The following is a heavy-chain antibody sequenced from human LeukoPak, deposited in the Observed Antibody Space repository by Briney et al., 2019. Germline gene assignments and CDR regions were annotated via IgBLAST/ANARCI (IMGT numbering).Heavy chain of an antibody. D-gene: IGHD3-22*01. CDR2: IYYSGTT. V-gene: IGHV4-59*01. CDR1: GGSISSYY. Sequence: PSETLSLTCTVSGGSISSYYWSWIRQPPGKGLEWIGYIYYSGTTNYNPSLKSRVTISLDTSKSQFSLKLSSVTAADTAVYYCARYSSGYLNYYYYYGMDVWGQGTTVTVSS. J-gene: IGHJ6*02. CDR3: ARYSSGYLNYYYYYGMDV.